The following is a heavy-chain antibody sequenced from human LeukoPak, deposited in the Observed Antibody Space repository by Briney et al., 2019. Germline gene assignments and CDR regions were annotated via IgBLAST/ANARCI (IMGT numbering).Heavy chain of an antibody. V-gene: IGHV3-33*06. CDR1: GFTFSSYG. D-gene: IGHD4-17*01. CDR3: AKDLKWGKYGGYDY. CDR2: IWYDGSNK. J-gene: IGHJ4*02. Sequence: PGGSLRLSCAASGFTFSSYGMRWVRQAPGKGLEWVAVIWYDGSNKYYADSVKGRFTISRDNSKNTLYLQMNSLRAEDTAVYYCAKDLKWGKYGGYDYWGQGTLVTVSS.